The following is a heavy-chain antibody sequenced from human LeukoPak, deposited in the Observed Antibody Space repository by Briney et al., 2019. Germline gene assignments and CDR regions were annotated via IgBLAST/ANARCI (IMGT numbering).Heavy chain of an antibody. Sequence: GGSLRLSCAASGFTFYSYGMHWVRQAPGKGLEWVALISYNGRNNYYADSEKGRFTISRDNSKNTLYLQVSSLRTEDTAVYFCAKDNRGYFDFWGQGTLVTVSS. CDR3: AKDNRGYFDF. J-gene: IGHJ4*02. V-gene: IGHV3-30*18. D-gene: IGHD3-16*01. CDR2: ISYNGRNN. CDR1: GFTFYSYG.